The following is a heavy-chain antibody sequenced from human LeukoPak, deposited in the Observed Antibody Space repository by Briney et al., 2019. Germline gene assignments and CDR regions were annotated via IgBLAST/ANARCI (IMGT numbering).Heavy chain of an antibody. CDR2: IYYSGST. CDR1: GRSISSYY. CDR3: ARLLSTVDNAFDI. J-gene: IGHJ3*02. Sequence: SETLSLTCTVSGRSISSYYWSWIRQPPGKGLEWIGYIYYSGSTNYNPSLKSRVTISVGTSKNQFSLKLSSVTAADTAVYYCARLLSTVDNAFDIWGQGTMVTVSS. V-gene: IGHV4-59*01. D-gene: IGHD4-23*01.